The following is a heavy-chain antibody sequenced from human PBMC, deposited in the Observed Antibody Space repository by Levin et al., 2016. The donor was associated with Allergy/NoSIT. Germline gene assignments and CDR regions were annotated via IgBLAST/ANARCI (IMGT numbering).Heavy chain of an antibody. Sequence: WIRQPPGKGLEWVSVIYSGGSTYYADSVKGRFTISRDNSKNTLYLQMNSLRAEDTAVYYCARGRYYDSSGYYLRIYWYFDLWGRGTLVTVSS. V-gene: IGHV3-53*01. CDR3: ARGRYYDSSGYYLRIYWYFDL. CDR2: IYSGGST. J-gene: IGHJ2*01. D-gene: IGHD3-22*01.